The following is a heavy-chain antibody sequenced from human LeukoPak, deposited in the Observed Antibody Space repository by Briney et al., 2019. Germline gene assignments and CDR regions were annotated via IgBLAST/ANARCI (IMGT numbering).Heavy chain of an antibody. CDR1: GGTFSIYA. V-gene: IGHV1-69*13. CDR3: ARGPALQVVTAIVRWRFDP. D-gene: IGHD2-21*02. CDR2: IIPIFGTA. Sequence: SVNVSCKASGGTFSIYAISWVRQAPGQGLEWMGGIIPIFGTANYAQKFQGRVTITADESTSTAYMELSSLRSEDTAVYYCARGPALQVVTAIVRWRFDPWGQGTLVTVSS. J-gene: IGHJ5*02.